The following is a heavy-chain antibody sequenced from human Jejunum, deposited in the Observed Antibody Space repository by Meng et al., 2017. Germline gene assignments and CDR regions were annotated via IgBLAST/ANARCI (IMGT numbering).Heavy chain of an antibody. V-gene: IGHV4-4*03. CDR2: VFQSGTP. CDR1: GGCIDSSKC. J-gene: IGHJ4*02. D-gene: IGHD2-21*01. Sequence: DLGVGNALEDLSLPCAVFGGCIDSSKCWRLVRRTPGTRLEGIGVVFQSGTPNYNPSLMMRLTMTVYKSKNQYSLNLTSVTAADTAVYYCASRPVGIRTYYFDCWGQGTLVTVSS. CDR3: ASRPVGIRTYYFDC.